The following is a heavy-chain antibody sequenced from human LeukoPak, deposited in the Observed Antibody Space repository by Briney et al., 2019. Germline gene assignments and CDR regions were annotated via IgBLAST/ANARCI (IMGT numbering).Heavy chain of an antibody. Sequence: SETLSLTCAVYGRSFSGYYWSWIRQPPGKGLEWIGEINHSGSTNYNPSLKSRVTISVDTSKNQFSLKLSSVTAADTAVYYCARAGWYLDYWGQGTLVTVSS. CDR3: ARAGWYLDY. CDR1: GRSFSGYY. V-gene: IGHV4-34*01. J-gene: IGHJ4*02. CDR2: INHSGST. D-gene: IGHD2-15*01.